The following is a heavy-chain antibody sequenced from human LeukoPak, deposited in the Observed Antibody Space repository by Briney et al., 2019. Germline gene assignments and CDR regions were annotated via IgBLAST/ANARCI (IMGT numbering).Heavy chain of an antibody. CDR2: IDYSGST. Sequence: PSETLSLTCTVSGGSISGYYWSWIRQPPGKGLEWIAFIDYSGSTNYNPSLKSRVTMSIDTSKNQFSLNLSSVTAADTAVCYCARAATAATILDYWGQGTLVTVSS. D-gene: IGHD5-12*01. V-gene: IGHV4-59*01. CDR3: ARAATAATILDY. J-gene: IGHJ4*02. CDR1: GGSISGYY.